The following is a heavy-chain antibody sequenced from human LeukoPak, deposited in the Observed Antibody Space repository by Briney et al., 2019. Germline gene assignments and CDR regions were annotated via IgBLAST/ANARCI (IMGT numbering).Heavy chain of an antibody. V-gene: IGHV3-7*01. D-gene: IGHD3-22*01. J-gene: IGHJ4*02. Sequence: GGSLRLSCAASGFTFSSYWMSWVRQAPGKGLEWVANIKQDGSEKYYVDSVKGRFTISRDNAKNSLYLQMNSLRDEDTAVYYCARENYYDSSGYYPRFDYWGQGTLVTVSS. CDR1: GFTFSSYW. CDR3: ARENYYDSSGYYPRFDY. CDR2: IKQDGSEK.